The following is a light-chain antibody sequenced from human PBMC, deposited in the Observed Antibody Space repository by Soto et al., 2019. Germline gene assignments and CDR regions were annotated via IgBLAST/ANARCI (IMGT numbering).Light chain of an antibody. V-gene: IGKV3-20*01. CDR3: QQYGTSPGHT. CDR1: QSVSSSY. CDR2: DAS. Sequence: EIVLTQSPGTLSLSPGERATLSCRASQSVSSSYLAWYQQKPGQAPRLLIYDASNRATGIPDRFSGSGSGTDFTLTISRLEPEDFAVYYCQQYGTSPGHTFGQGTKLEMK. J-gene: IGKJ2*01.